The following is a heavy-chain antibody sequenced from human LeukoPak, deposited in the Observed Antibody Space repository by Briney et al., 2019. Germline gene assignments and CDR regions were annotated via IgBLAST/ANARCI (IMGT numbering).Heavy chain of an antibody. V-gene: IGHV3-20*04. D-gene: IGHD3-10*01. CDR1: GFTFDDYG. CDR2: INWNGGST. Sequence: PGGSLRLSCAASGFTFDDYGMGWVRQAPGKGLEWVSGINWNGGSTGYADSVRGRFTISRDNAKNSLYLQMNSLRVEDTAVYYCAREWSGFGELPDYWGQGTLVTVSS. CDR3: AREWSGFGELPDY. J-gene: IGHJ4*02.